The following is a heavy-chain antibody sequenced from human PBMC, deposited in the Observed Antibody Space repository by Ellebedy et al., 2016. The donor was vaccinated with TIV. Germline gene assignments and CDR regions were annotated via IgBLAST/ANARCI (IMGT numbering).Heavy chain of an antibody. J-gene: IGHJ4*02. CDR2: ISGSSSTI. CDR3: ASGTAAFF. CDR1: GFTFSSYI. V-gene: IGHV3-48*04. Sequence: GGSLRLSXAASGFTFSSYIMNWVRQAPGKGLEWVSFISGSSSTIYYADSVKGRFTISRDNAKSSLYLQMNSLRAEDTAVYYCASGTAAFFWGQGTLVTVSS. D-gene: IGHD2-15*01.